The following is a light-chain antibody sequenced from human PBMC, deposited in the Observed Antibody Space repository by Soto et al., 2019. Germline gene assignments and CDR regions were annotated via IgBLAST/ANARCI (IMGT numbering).Light chain of an antibody. CDR2: DAS. CDR1: QSVSYY. J-gene: IGKJ4*01. V-gene: IGKV3-11*01. CDR3: QQRSNWPSP. Sequence: EIVLTQSPATLSLSPGERATLSCRASQSVSYYLAWYQHNPGQAPRLIMYDASNRATGIPARFSGSGAGTDFTLNISSLEPEDFEVYHCQQRSNWPSPFGGGTKVEIK.